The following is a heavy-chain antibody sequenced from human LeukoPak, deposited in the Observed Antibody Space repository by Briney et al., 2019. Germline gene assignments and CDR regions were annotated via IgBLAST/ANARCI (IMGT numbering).Heavy chain of an antibody. D-gene: IGHD1-26*01. CDR3: ARAQSGSSPVY. V-gene: IGHV4-59*01. Sequence: SETLSLTCTVSGGSISSYYWSWIRQPPGEGLEWIGYIYYSGSTNYNPSLKSRVTISVDTSKNQFSLKLSSVTAADTAVYYCARAQSGSSPVYWGQGTLVTVSS. CDR2: IYYSGST. J-gene: IGHJ4*02. CDR1: GGSISSYY.